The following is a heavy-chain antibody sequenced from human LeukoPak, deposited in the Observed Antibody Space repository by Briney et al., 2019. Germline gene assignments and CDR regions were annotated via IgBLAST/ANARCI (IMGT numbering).Heavy chain of an antibody. D-gene: IGHD6-13*01. J-gene: IGHJ4*02. V-gene: IGHV3-30-3*01. Sequence: GGSLRLSCAASGFTFSSYWMHWVRQAPGKGLEWVAVISYDGSNKYYADSVKGRFTISRDNSKNTLYLQMNSLTPEDTAVYYCARDRIAASGDLDYWGQGTLVTVSS. CDR2: ISYDGSNK. CDR3: ARDRIAASGDLDY. CDR1: GFTFSSYW.